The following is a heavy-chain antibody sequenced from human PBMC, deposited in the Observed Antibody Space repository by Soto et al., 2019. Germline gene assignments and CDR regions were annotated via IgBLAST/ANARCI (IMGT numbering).Heavy chain of an antibody. J-gene: IGHJ4*02. D-gene: IGHD2-2*01. CDR2: INPNSGGT. CDR1: GYTFTGYY. Sequence: ASVKVSCKASGYTFTGYYMHWVRQAPGQGLEWMGWINPNSGGTNYAQKFRGWVTMTRDTSISTAYMELSRLRSDDTAVYYCARGACSSTSCPFDYWGQGTLVTVSS. CDR3: ARGACSSTSCPFDY. V-gene: IGHV1-2*04.